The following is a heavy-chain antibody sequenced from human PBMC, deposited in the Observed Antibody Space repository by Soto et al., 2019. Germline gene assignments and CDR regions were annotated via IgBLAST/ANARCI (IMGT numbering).Heavy chain of an antibody. CDR3: ARHVVEAAGTIHWFDP. CDR2: IYYSGST. Sequence: PSETLSLTCTVSGGSISSSSYYWGWIRQPPGKGLEWIGSIYYSGSTYYNPSLKSRVTISVDTSKNQFSLKLSSVTAADTAVYYCARHVVEAAGTIHWFDPWGQGTLVTVSS. V-gene: IGHV4-39*01. J-gene: IGHJ5*02. CDR1: GGSISSSSYY. D-gene: IGHD6-13*01.